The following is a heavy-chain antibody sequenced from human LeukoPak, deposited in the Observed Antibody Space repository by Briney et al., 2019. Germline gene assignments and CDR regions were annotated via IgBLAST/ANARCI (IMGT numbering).Heavy chain of an antibody. CDR3: ARVRRPDYSSFYFDY. CDR2: IRQDGSEK. D-gene: IGHD4-11*01. CDR1: GFTFTTHW. J-gene: IGHJ4*02. Sequence: GGSLRLSCVASGFTFTTHWMSWVRQAPGKGLEWVANIRQDGSEKYYVDSVKGRFTLSRDNTKNSLYLQMNSLRAEDTAVYYCARVRRPDYSSFYFDYWAREPRSPSPQ. V-gene: IGHV3-7*03.